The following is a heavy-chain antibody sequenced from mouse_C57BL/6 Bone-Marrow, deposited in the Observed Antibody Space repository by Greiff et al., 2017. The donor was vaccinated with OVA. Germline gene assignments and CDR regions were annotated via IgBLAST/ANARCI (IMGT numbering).Heavy chain of an antibody. D-gene: IGHD2-2*01. J-gene: IGHJ3*01. Sequence: QVHVKQSGAELARPGASVKLSCKASGYTFTSYGISWVKQRTGQGLEWIGEIYPRSGNTYYNEKFKGKATLTADKSSSTAYMELRSLTSEDSAVYFCARTGYWFAYWGQGTLVTVSA. CDR2: IYPRSGNT. CDR1: GYTFTSYG. CDR3: ARTGYWFAY. V-gene: IGHV1-81*01.